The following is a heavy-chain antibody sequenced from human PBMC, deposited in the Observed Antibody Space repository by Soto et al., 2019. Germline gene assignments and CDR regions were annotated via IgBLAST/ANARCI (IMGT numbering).Heavy chain of an antibody. CDR1: GFTFSSYA. D-gene: IGHD3-22*01. V-gene: IGHV3-30-3*01. CDR2: ISYDGSNK. J-gene: IGHJ4*02. CDR3: ARIRFPPQYYYDSSGYYPFDY. Sequence: PGGSLRLSCAASGFTFSSYAMHWVRQAPGKGLEWVAVISYDGSNKYYADSVKGRFTISRDNSKNTLYLQMNSLRAEDTAVYYCARIRFPPQYYYDSSGYYPFDYWGQGTLVTVSS.